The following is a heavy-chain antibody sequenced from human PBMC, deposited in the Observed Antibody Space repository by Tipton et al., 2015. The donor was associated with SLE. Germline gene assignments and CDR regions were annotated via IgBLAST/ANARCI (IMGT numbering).Heavy chain of an antibody. CDR2: IYTSGST. CDR3: ARDYYTYSSGYGAFDI. V-gene: IGHV4-61*09. Sequence: TLSLTCTVSGGSISSGSYYWSWIRQPAGKGLEWIGHIYTSGSTNYNPSLKSRVTISVDTSKNQFSLKLSSVTAADTAVYYWARDYYTYSSGYGAFDIWGQGTMVTVSS. J-gene: IGHJ3*02. CDR1: GGSISSGSYY. D-gene: IGHD6-19*01.